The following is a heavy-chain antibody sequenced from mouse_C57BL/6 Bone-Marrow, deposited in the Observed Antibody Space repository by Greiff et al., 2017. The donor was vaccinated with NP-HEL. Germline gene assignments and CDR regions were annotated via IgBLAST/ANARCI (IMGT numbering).Heavy chain of an antibody. CDR1: GFSLTSYG. D-gene: IGHD1-1*01. V-gene: IGHV2-2*01. Sequence: VQLMESGPGLVQPSQSLSITCTVSGFSLTSYGVHWVRQSPGKGLEWLGVIWRGGSTDYNAAFISRLGISKDNSKSQVFFKMNSLQADDTAIYYCARSYGSSPLYAMDYWGQGTSVTVSS. CDR3: ARSYGSSPLYAMDY. CDR2: IWRGGST. J-gene: IGHJ4*01.